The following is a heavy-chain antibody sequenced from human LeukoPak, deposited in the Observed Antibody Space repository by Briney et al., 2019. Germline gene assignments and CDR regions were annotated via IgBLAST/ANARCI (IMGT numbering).Heavy chain of an antibody. CDR2: ISYDGNTI. CDR1: GFSFSSYG. CDR3: AKDLCVVGAHDSFDV. V-gene: IGHV3-30*18. D-gene: IGHD1-26*01. J-gene: IGHJ3*01. Sequence: PGGSLRLSCAASGFSFSSYGMHWVRQAPGKGLEWLTVISYDGNTIYYADSVKGRFTISRDNSKNTLYLQMNSLRIEDTAVYYCAKDLCVVGAHDSFDVWGQGTMVTVSS.